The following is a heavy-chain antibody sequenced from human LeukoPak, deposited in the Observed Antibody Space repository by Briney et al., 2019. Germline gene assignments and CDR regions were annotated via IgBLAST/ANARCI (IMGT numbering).Heavy chain of an antibody. CDR1: GFTFSSYG. CDR2: ISYDGSNK. D-gene: IGHD3-10*01. Sequence: GRSLRLSCAASGFTFSSYGMHWVRQAPGKGLEWVAVISYDGSNKYNADSVKGRFTISRDNSKNTLYLQMNSLRAEDTAVYYCAKDPYGSGSYFDYWGQGTLVTVSS. J-gene: IGHJ4*02. V-gene: IGHV3-30*18. CDR3: AKDPYGSGSYFDY.